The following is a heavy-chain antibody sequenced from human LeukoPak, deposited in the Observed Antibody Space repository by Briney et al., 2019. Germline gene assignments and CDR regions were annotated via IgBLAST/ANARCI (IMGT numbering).Heavy chain of an antibody. Sequence: GGSLRLSCAASGFTFSSYSMNWVRQAPGKGLEWISYISSSSGTIYYADSVKGRFTISRDNAKNALYLQMNSLRDEDTAVYYCATCKYGDCFFDYWGQGTLVTVSS. CDR1: GFTFSSYS. V-gene: IGHV3-48*02. CDR2: ISSSSGTI. J-gene: IGHJ4*02. D-gene: IGHD4-17*01. CDR3: ATCKYGDCFFDY.